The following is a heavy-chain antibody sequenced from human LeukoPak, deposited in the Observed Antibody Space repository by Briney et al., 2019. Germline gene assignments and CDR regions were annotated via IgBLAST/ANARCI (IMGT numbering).Heavy chain of an antibody. V-gene: IGHV3-9*01. J-gene: IGHJ4*02. Sequence: GGSLRLYCAASGFTFDDYAMHWVRQAPGKGLEWVSGISWNSGSIGYADSVKGRFTISRDNAKNSLYLQMNSLRAEDTALYYCAKDSRSSSSWFSYWGQGTLVTVSS. CDR1: GFTFDDYA. D-gene: IGHD6-13*01. CDR3: AKDSRSSSSWFSY. CDR2: ISWNSGSI.